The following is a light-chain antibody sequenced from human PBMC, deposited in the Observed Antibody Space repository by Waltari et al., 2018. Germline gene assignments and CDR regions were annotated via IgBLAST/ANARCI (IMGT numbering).Light chain of an antibody. J-gene: IGKJ1*01. CDR1: QSVASNY. Sequence: EIVLTQSPATLPLSQGERATLSCGASQSVASNYLAWYQQKPGLAPRLLIYDASSRATGIPARFSGSGSGTDFTLTISRLEPEDFAVYFCQQYAGSPWTFGQGTKVEIK. CDR2: DAS. CDR3: QQYAGSPWT. V-gene: IGKV3D-20*01.